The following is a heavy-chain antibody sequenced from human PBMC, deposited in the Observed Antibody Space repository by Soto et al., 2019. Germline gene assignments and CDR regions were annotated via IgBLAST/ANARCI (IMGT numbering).Heavy chain of an antibody. CDR2: INSDGSTT. CDR1: GFTFSTYW. Sequence: GGSLRLSCAATGFTFSTYWVHWVRQAPGKGLVWVSRINSDGSTTNYADSVKGRFTISRDNAKNTLYLQMNSLRAEDTAVYYCARGGGNSGWYSAFDIWGQGTMVTVSS. CDR3: ARGGGNSGWYSAFDI. D-gene: IGHD6-19*01. V-gene: IGHV3-74*01. J-gene: IGHJ3*02.